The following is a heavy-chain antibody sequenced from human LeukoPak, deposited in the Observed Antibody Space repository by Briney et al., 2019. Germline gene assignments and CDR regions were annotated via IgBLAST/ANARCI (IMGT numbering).Heavy chain of an antibody. CDR1: GFTFSSYG. V-gene: IGHV3-33*01. CDR2: IWYDGSNK. D-gene: IGHD3-10*01. J-gene: IGHJ4*02. CDR3: ARDRGSRGWSRQTYYFDY. Sequence: GGSLRLSCAASGFTFSSYGMHWVRQAPGKGLEWVAVIWYDGSNKYYADSVKGRYTISRDNSKNTLYLQMNSLRAEDTAVYYCARDRGSRGWSRQTYYFDYWGQGTLVTVSS.